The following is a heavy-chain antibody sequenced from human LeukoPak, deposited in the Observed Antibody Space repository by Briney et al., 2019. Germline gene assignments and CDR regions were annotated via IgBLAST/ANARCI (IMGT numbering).Heavy chain of an antibody. D-gene: IGHD2-21*02. Sequence: PSETLSLTCTVSGYSISSGYYWGWIRQPPGKGLEWIGSIYHSGSTNYNPSLKSRVTISVDTSKNQFSLKLSSVTAADTAVYYCARVPILRGGDKRRSDIWGHGTMVTVSS. J-gene: IGHJ3*02. CDR3: ARVPILRGGDKRRSDI. V-gene: IGHV4-38-2*02. CDR2: IYHSGST. CDR1: GYSISSGYY.